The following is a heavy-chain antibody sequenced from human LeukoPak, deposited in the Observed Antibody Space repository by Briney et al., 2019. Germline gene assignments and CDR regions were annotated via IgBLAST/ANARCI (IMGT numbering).Heavy chain of an antibody. J-gene: IGHJ4*02. V-gene: IGHV4-59*08. CDR2: IYNAGTT. CDR3: ARHERDTSWYYFDY. D-gene: IGHD2-2*01. Sequence: SETLSLTCTVSGVSIGSYCWSWIRQPPGKGLEWLGYIYNAGTTNYSPSLQSRLNITVDTSKNQFSLKLSSVTAADTAVYYCARHERDTSWYYFDYWGQGTLVTVSS. CDR1: GVSIGSYC.